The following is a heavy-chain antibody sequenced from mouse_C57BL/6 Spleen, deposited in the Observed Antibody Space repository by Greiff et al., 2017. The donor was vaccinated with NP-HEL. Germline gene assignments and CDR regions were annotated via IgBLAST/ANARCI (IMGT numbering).Heavy chain of an antibody. CDR3: TTMTQATFFAY. D-gene: IGHD3-2*02. CDR2: IDPENGDT. CDR1: GFNIKDDY. Sequence: VQLKESGAELVRPGASVKLSCTASGFNIKDDYMHWVKQRPEQGLEWIGWIDPENGDTEYASKFQGKATITADTSSNTAYLQLSSLTSEDTAVYYCTTMTQATFFAYWGQGTLVTVSA. V-gene: IGHV14-4*01. J-gene: IGHJ3*01.